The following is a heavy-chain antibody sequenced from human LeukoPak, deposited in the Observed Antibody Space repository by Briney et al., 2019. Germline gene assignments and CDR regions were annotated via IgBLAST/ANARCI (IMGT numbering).Heavy chain of an antibody. J-gene: IGHJ3*02. D-gene: IGHD2-2*01. Sequence: SQTLSLTCTASGGSISSGSYYWSWIRQPAGKGLEWIGRIYTSGSTNYNPSLKSRVTISVDTSKNQFSLKLSSVTAADTAVYYCARDCSSTSCYPHDAFDIWGQGTMVTVSS. CDR1: GGSISSGSYY. CDR3: ARDCSSTSCYPHDAFDI. CDR2: IYTSGST. V-gene: IGHV4-61*02.